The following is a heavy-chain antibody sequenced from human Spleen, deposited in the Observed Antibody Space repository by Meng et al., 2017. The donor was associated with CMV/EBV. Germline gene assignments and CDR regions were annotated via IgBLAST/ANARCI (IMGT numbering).Heavy chain of an antibody. CDR3: ARDAYGSGSYLTGYYFDY. CDR2: ISPNKGNT. D-gene: IGHD3-10*01. Sequence: ASVKVSCKASGYTFTGYYMHWVRQAPGQGLEWMGWISPNKGNTNYAQKFHGRVTMTTNTSTSTAYMELRSLRSDDTAVYYCARDAYGSGSYLTGYYFDYWGQGTLVTVSS. CDR1: GYTFTGYY. V-gene: IGHV1-18*04. J-gene: IGHJ4*02.